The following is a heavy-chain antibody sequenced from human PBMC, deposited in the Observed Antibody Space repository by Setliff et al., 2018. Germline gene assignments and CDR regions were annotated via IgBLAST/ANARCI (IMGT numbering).Heavy chain of an antibody. CDR1: GQSFSDYY. V-gene: IGHV4-34*01. Sequence: SETLSLTCAIYGQSFSDYYWSWVRQPPGKGLEWIGEIYHSGSTNYNSSLKSRVTISVDTSKNQFSLKLSSVTAADTAVYYCARDRQYCSSPTCYSSYSYYYGMDVWGQGTTVTVSS. J-gene: IGHJ6*02. CDR2: IYHSGST. CDR3: ARDRQYCSSPTCYSSYSYYYGMDV. D-gene: IGHD2-2*02.